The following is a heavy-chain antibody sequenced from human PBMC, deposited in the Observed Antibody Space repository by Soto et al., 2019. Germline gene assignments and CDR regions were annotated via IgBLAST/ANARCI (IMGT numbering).Heavy chain of an antibody. D-gene: IGHD6-6*01. J-gene: IGHJ5*02. CDR2: INPNSGGT. CDR1: GYTFTGYY. Sequence: QVQLVQSGAEVKKPGASVKVSCKASGYTFTGYYMHWVRQAPGQGLEWMGWINPNSGGTIYAQKFQGRVTMTRDTSISTAYMELSRLRSDDTAVYYCARASSSSWFDPWGQGTLVTVSS. V-gene: IGHV1-2*02. CDR3: ARASSSSWFDP.